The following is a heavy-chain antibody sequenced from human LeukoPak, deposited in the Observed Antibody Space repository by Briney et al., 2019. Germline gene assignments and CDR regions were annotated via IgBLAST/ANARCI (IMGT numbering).Heavy chain of an antibody. Sequence: WETLTLTCTVSGGSISRYYWSWIRQPAGKGLEWIGRIYTGGTTYNPSLKSRVPMSVDTSKNQFSLKLSSGTAAETAMFDGASSPGAQTNYWGQGTPVTVSS. V-gene: IGHV4-4*07. CDR3: ASSPGAQTNY. D-gene: IGHD1-14*01. CDR1: GGSISRYY. CDR2: IYTGGT. J-gene: IGHJ4*01.